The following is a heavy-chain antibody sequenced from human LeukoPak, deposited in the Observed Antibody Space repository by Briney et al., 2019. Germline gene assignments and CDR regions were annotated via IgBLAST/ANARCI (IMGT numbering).Heavy chain of an antibody. V-gene: IGHV4-4*07. Sequence: SETLSLTCTVSGGSISSYYWSWIRQPAGKGLEWIGRIYTSGSTNYNPSLKSRVTMSVDTSKNQFSLKLSSVTAADTAVYYCARDARPAPYYYDSSDWFDPWGQGTLVTVSS. CDR2: IYTSGST. CDR3: ARDARPAPYYYDSSDWFDP. J-gene: IGHJ5*02. CDR1: GGSISSYY. D-gene: IGHD3-22*01.